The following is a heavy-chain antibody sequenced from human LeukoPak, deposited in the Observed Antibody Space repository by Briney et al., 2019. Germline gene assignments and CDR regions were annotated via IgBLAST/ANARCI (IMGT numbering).Heavy chain of an antibody. CDR2: INHSGST. CDR1: GGSFSGYY. J-gene: IGHJ4*02. CDR3: ARRGRESYYGSGSQFDY. D-gene: IGHD3-10*01. Sequence: PSETPSLTCAVYGGSFSGYYWSWIRQPPGKGLEWIGEINHSGSTNYNPSLKSRVTISVDTSKNQFSLKLSSVTAADTAVYYCARRGRESYYGSGSQFDYWGQGTLVTVSS. V-gene: IGHV4-34*01.